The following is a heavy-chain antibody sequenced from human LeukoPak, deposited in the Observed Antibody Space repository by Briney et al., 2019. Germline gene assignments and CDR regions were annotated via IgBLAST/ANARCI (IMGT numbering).Heavy chain of an antibody. D-gene: IGHD2-2*01. CDR2: IYYSGST. Sequence: SETLSLTCTVSGGSISSYYWSWIRQPPGKGLEWIGYIYYSGSTNYNPSLKSRVTISVDTSKNQFSLKLSSVTAADTAVYYCARYCSSTSCYGYYYMDVWGKGTTVTVSS. CDR3: ARYCSSTSCYGYYYMDV. V-gene: IGHV4-59*01. CDR1: GGSISSYY. J-gene: IGHJ6*03.